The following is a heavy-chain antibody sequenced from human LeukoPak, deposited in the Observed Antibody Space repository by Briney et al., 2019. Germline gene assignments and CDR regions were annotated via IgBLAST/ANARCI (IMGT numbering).Heavy chain of an antibody. D-gene: IGHD2-8*01. V-gene: IGHV1-8*01. CDR1: GYTFTSYD. J-gene: IGHJ6*02. CDR3: ARERNGYYGMDV. Sequence: ASVKVSCKASGYTFTSYDINWVRQATGQGLEWMGWMNPNSGNTGYAQKFQGRVTMTRNTSISTAYMELSSLRSEDTAVYYCARERNGYYGMDVWGQGTTVTVSS. CDR2: MNPNSGNT.